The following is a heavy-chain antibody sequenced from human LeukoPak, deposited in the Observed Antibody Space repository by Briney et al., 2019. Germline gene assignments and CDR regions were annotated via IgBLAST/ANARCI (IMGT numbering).Heavy chain of an antibody. CDR1: GFTFSNYG. D-gene: IGHD6-13*01. J-gene: IGHJ4*02. CDR3: ARTKQQLALDY. CDR2: IRSDGSNK. Sequence: GGSLRLSCAASGFTFSNYGMHWVRQAPGKGLEWVAFIRSDGSNKYYADSVKGRFTISRDNSKNTLYLQMGSLRAEDMAVYYCARTKQQLALDYWGQGTLVTVPS. V-gene: IGHV3-30*02.